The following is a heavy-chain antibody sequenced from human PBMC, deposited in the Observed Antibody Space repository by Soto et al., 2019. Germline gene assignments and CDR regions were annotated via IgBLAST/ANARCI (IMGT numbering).Heavy chain of an antibody. Sequence: GGSLRLSCAASGFTFSSYGMHWVRQAPGKGLEWVAVISYDGSNKYYADSVKGRFTISRDNSKNTLYLQMNSLRAEDTAVYYCAKDLSYGTYGMDVWGQGTTVTVSS. V-gene: IGHV3-30*18. CDR2: ISYDGSNK. D-gene: IGHD5-18*01. CDR1: GFTFSSYG. J-gene: IGHJ6*02. CDR3: AKDLSYGTYGMDV.